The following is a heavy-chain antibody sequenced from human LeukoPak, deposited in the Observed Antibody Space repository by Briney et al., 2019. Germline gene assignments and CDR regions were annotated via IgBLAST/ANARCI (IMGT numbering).Heavy chain of an antibody. Sequence: QAGGSLRLSCAASGFTFSSYGMHWVRQAPGKGLEWVAVIPYDGRNKYYTDSVKGRFTISRDNSKNTLYLQMNSLRAEDTAVYYCAKPLWYTSDKGVIFDFWGQGTLVTVSS. CDR2: IPYDGRNK. D-gene: IGHD6-19*01. CDR1: GFTFSSYG. V-gene: IGHV3-30*18. CDR3: AKPLWYTSDKGVIFDF. J-gene: IGHJ4*02.